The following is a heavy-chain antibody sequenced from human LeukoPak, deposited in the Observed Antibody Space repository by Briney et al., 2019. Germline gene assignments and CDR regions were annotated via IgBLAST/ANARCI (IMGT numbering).Heavy chain of an antibody. Sequence: GGSLRLSCAASGFTFTSSGMSWVRQAPGKGLEWVSVISGSGGSTYYADSVKGRFTISRDNSKNTLYLQMNSLRAEDTALYYCAKSQELWFGEPWAFDIWGQGTMVTVSS. CDR2: ISGSGGST. CDR1: GFTFTSSG. J-gene: IGHJ3*02. CDR3: AKSQELWFGEPWAFDI. V-gene: IGHV3-23*01. D-gene: IGHD3-10*01.